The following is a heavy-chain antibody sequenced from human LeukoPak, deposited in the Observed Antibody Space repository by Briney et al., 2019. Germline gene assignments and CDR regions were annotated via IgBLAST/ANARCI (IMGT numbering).Heavy chain of an antibody. CDR1: GGSISSGGYS. V-gene: IGHV4-30-4*07. CDR2: IYYTGST. Sequence: PSETLSLTCAVSGGSISSGGYSWSWIRQPPGQGLEWIGYIYYTGSTSYNPSLKSRVTISLDTSKNQFSLKLSSVTAADTAVYYCARAMDTVVTGQVDYWGQGTLVTVSS. CDR3: ARAMDTVVTGQVDY. J-gene: IGHJ4*02. D-gene: IGHD4-23*01.